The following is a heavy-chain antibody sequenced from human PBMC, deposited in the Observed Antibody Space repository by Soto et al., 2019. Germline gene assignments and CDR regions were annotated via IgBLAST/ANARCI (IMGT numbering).Heavy chain of an antibody. CDR2: IYHSGST. CDR3: ARGLWGYCGVDCYPLDV. CDR1: GGSISSGGYS. Sequence: PSETLSLTCAVSGGSISSGGYSWSWIRQPPGKGLEWIGYIYHSGSTYYNPSLKSRVTISVDRSKNQFSLKLNSVTAADTAVYYCARGLWGYCGVDCYPLDVSGQGTTVTVSS. D-gene: IGHD2-21*02. V-gene: IGHV4-30-2*01. J-gene: IGHJ6*02.